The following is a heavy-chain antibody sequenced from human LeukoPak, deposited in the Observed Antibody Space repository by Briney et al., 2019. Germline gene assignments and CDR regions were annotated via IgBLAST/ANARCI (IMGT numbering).Heavy chain of an antibody. CDR2: ISGSGTE. CDR3: ARDPGVSGGGNSGAFDI. CDR1: GFTFNDYF. Sequence: GGSLRLSCAASGFTFNDYFMTWIRQAPGKGLEWVSYISGSGTEYYADSVRGRFTISRDNAQNSLYLQMNSLRAEDTAVYFCARDPGVSGGGNSGAFDIWGQGTMVTVSS. D-gene: IGHD4-23*01. J-gene: IGHJ3*02. V-gene: IGHV3-11*04.